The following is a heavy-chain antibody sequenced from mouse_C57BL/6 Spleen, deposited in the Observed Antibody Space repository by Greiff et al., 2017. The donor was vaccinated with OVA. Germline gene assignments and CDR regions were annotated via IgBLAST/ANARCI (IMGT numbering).Heavy chain of an antibody. J-gene: IGHJ4*01. CDR2: IYPGSGST. D-gene: IGHD1-1*01. Sequence: QVQLQQPGAELVKPGASVKMSCKASGYTFTSYWITWVKQRPGQGLEWIGDIYPGSGSTTYNEKFKSKATLTVDTSSSTAYMQLSSLTSEDSAVYYCARALRRLGMDYWGQGTSVTVSS. CDR3: ARALRRLGMDY. CDR1: GYTFTSYW. V-gene: IGHV1-55*01.